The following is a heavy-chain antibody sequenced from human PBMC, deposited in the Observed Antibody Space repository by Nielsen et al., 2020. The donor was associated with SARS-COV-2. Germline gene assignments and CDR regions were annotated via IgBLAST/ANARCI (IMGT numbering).Heavy chain of an antibody. CDR1: GGSIRSYY. CDR3: ATGAGWFDP. CDR2: RHYTGNT. Sequence: SETLSLTCTVSGGSIRSYYWSWIRQHPGKGLEWIGLRHYTGNTYYNPSLQSRLFISVDTSKNQFSLRLSSVTAADTAVYYCATGAGWFDPWGQGTRVTVSS. D-gene: IGHD6-19*01. V-gene: IGHV4-59*06. J-gene: IGHJ5*02.